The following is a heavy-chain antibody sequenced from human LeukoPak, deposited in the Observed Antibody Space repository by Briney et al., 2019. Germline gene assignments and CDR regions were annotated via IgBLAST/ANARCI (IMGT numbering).Heavy chain of an antibody. D-gene: IGHD2-2*01. Sequence: GRTLRLSCAASGFTFSSYAMHWVRQAPGKGLEWVALIPYDGSNKYYADSVKGRFTISRDNSKNTLYLQMNSLRAEDTAVYYCARDLCSSTSCYGGDYFDYWGQGTLVTVSS. CDR3: ARDLCSSTSCYGGDYFDY. CDR2: IPYDGSNK. J-gene: IGHJ4*02. V-gene: IGHV3-30*04. CDR1: GFTFSSYA.